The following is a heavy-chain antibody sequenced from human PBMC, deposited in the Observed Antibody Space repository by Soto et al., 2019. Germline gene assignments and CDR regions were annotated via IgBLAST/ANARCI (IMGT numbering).Heavy chain of an antibody. CDR3: AKDGDYVSYDAFDI. CDR1: GFTFSSYG. D-gene: IGHD4-17*01. CDR2: ISYDGSYK. Sequence: QVQLVESGGGVVQPGRSLRLSCAASGFTFSSYGMHWVRQAPGKGLEWVAVISYDGSYKYYADSVKGRFTISRDNSKNALYLQMNSLNPEDTAVYYCAKDGDYVSYDAFDIWGQGTMVTVSS. J-gene: IGHJ3*02. V-gene: IGHV3-30*18.